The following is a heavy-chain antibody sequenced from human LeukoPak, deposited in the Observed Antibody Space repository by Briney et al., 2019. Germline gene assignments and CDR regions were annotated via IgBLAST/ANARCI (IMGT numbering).Heavy chain of an antibody. Sequence: GGSLRLSCAASGFTFSTYSMNWVRQAPGKGLEWVSYIRGGGSPIYYADSVKGRFTISRDNAKNSLHLQMNSLRDEDTAVYYRTRDPHALDYWGQGTLVTVSS. J-gene: IGHJ4*02. CDR2: IRGGGSPI. V-gene: IGHV3-48*02. CDR3: TRDPHALDY. CDR1: GFTFSTYS.